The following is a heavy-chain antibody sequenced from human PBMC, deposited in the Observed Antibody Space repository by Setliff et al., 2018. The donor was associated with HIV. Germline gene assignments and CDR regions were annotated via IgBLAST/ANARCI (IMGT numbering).Heavy chain of an antibody. CDR3: ARGPGSSWFDS. D-gene: IGHD6-13*01. CDR2: VDYFGST. V-gene: IGHV4-59*01. CDR1: GGSINTYY. Sequence: SEPLSLTCTVSGGSINTYYWTWIRQPPEKGLEWIGNVDYFGSTNYSPSLKSRVTVSVDTSKNQFSLNLRSVTAADTAVYYCARGPGSSWFDSWGQGTLVTVSA. J-gene: IGHJ5*01.